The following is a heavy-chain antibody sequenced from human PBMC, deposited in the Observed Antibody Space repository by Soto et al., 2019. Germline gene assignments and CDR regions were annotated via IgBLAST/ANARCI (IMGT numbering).Heavy chain of an antibody. CDR1: GGSISSDGDY. CDR2: IYYSGST. D-gene: IGHD5-12*01. J-gene: IGHJ6*02. Sequence: QVQLQESGPGLVKPSQTLSLTCTVSGGSISSDGDYWSWIRQHPGKGLEWIGYIYYSGSTYYNPSLKSRVTISVDTSKIHFSLKLSSVTAADTAVYYCARGRGVATIIYYCGMDVWGQGTTVTVSS. V-gene: IGHV4-31*03. CDR3: ARGRGVATIIYYCGMDV.